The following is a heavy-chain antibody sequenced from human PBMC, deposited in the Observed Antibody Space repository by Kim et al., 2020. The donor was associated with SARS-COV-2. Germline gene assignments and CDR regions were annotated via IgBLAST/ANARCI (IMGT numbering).Heavy chain of an antibody. CDR3: ARDNSQLYGDLDLDL. Sequence: GGSLRLSCAASGFTFSNYAMHWVRQAPGKGLEWVAVISYDGSNKYYADSVKGRFTISRDNSKNTLYLQMNRLRAEDTAVYYCARDNSQLYGDLDLDLWGR. J-gene: IGHJ2*01. D-gene: IGHD4-17*01. CDR1: GFTFSNYA. V-gene: IGHV3-30*04. CDR2: ISYDGSNK.